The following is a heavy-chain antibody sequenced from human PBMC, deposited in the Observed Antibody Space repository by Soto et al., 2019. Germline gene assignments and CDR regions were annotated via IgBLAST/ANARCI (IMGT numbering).Heavy chain of an antibody. CDR2: IIPIFGTA. CDR3: ARGPPDWGYCMDV. J-gene: IGHJ6*02. CDR1: GGTFSSYA. D-gene: IGHD7-27*01. Sequence: QVQLVQSGAEVKKPGSSVKVSCKASGGTFSSYAISWVRQAPGQGLEWMGGIIPIFGTANYAQKFQGRVTVTEDESTSTAYRERSRLRSEDTAVDYCARGPPDWGYCMDVLGQGTTVTVSS. V-gene: IGHV1-69*12.